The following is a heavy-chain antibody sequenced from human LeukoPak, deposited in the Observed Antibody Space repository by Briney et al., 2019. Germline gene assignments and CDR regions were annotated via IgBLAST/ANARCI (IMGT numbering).Heavy chain of an antibody. CDR1: GFTFSDKW. V-gene: IGHV3-74*01. CDR2: IKTDGSST. D-gene: IGHD3-3*01. J-gene: IGHJ6*03. Sequence: GGSLRLSCAASGFTFSDKWMHWVRQVPGKGLVWVSRIKTDGSSTSYADSVKGRFTISRDNAKNTLYLQMSSLRAEDTAVYYCARGRADYDFWSGYYHYMDVWGKGTTVTVS. CDR3: ARGRADYDFWSGYYHYMDV.